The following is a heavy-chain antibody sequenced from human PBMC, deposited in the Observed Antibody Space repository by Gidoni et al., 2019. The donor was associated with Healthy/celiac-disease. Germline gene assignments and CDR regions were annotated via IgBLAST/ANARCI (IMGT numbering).Heavy chain of an antibody. CDR2: IYYSGST. CDR1: GGSISSFY. V-gene: IGHV4-59*01. CDR3: ARSRNRGLPWFDP. Sequence: QVQLQESGPGLVKPSETLSLTCTVSGGSISSFYWSWIRQPPRKGLEWIGNIYYSGSTNYNPALKSRVTISADTSKNQFSLKLRSVSAADTAVYYCARSRNRGLPWFDPWGQGTLVTVSS. J-gene: IGHJ5*02. D-gene: IGHD3-10*01.